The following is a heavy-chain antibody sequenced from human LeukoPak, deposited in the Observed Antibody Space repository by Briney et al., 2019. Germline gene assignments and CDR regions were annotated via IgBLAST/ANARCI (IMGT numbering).Heavy chain of an antibody. D-gene: IGHD4-17*01. Sequence: GGSLRLSCVASGFTFSSYTMNWVRQAPGKGLEWVSYITSNGNTIYYGDSVKGRFTISRDNAKNSLYLQMNSLRAEDMALYYCAKGSAYGDYFDYWGQGTLVTVSS. CDR3: AKGSAYGDYFDY. J-gene: IGHJ4*02. CDR2: ITSNGNTI. V-gene: IGHV3-48*03. CDR1: GFTFSSYT.